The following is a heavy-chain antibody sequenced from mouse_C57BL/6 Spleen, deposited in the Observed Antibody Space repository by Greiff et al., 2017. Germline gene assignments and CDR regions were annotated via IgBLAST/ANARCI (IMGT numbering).Heavy chain of an antibody. V-gene: IGHV7-3*01. CDR3: ARSGTGGYYYAMDY. D-gene: IGHD3-3*01. J-gene: IGHJ4*01. CDR1: GFTFTDYY. CDR2: IRNNANGYTT. Sequence: DVLLVESGGGLVQPGGSLRLSCAASGFTFTDYYMSWVRQPPGKALEWLGFIRNNANGYTTEYSASVKGRFTISRENSQSILYLQRNALRAEDSATYYCARSGTGGYYYAMDYWGQGTSVTVAS.